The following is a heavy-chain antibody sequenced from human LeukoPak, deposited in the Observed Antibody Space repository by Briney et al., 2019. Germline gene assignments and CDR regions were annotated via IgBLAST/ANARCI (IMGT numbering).Heavy chain of an antibody. D-gene: IGHD5-12*01. CDR3: ARAVLRSLNSGLVY. V-gene: IGHV3-21*01. CDR1: GFTFSSYS. Sequence: GGSLRLSCAASGFTFSSYSMNWVRQAPGKGLEWVSSISSSSSYIYYADPVKGRFTISRDNAKNSLYLQMNILSAEDTAVYYCARAVLRSLNSGLVYWGQGTLVTVSS. CDR2: ISSSSSYI. J-gene: IGHJ4*02.